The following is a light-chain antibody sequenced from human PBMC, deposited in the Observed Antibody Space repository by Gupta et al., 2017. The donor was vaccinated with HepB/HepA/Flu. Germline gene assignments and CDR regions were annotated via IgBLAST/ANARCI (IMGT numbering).Light chain of an antibody. J-gene: IGKJ2*01. CDR2: HSS. CDR3: HQDDNLPCT. V-gene: IGKV1-33*01. Sequence: DIQMTQSPSSLSASVGDRVTITCQASQDINTYLNWFQQKPGKAPKLLIYHSSMFETGVPSTFSGSGSGTDFTFTISTLQPEDFGTYYCHQDDNLPCTFGQGTKLEIK. CDR1: QDINTY.